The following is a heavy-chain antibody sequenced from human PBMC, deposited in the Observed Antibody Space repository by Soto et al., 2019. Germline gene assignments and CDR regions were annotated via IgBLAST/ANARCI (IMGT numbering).Heavy chain of an antibody. V-gene: IGHV4-30-4*01. CDR2: IYYSGST. D-gene: IGHD3-22*01. J-gene: IGHJ6*02. CDR3: ARDSVYDSSGYYHYYYYGMDV. Sequence: VQLQESGPGLVKPSQTLSLTCTVSGCSISSGDYYWSWIRQPPGKGLEGIGYIYYSGSTYYNPSLKSRVTISVDTSKNQFSLKLSSVTAADTAVYYCARDSVYDSSGYYHYYYYGMDVWGQGTTVTVSS. CDR1: GCSISSGDYY.